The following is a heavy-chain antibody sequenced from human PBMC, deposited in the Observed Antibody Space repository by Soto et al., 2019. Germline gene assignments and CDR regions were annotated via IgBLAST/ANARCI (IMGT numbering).Heavy chain of an antibody. J-gene: IGHJ4*02. Sequence: QITLKESGPTLVRPTQTLTLTCAFSGFSLSTSGVGVGWIRQPPGKALEWLAVIYWDDSKHYSPSLRSRLTITKEPSKNQVVLTMTNMYPMDTGTYYCAHKGPEDWPLDYWGQGTLVTVSS. V-gene: IGHV2-5*02. CDR2: IYWDDSK. CDR1: GFSLSTSGVG. D-gene: IGHD3-9*01. CDR3: AHKGPEDWPLDY.